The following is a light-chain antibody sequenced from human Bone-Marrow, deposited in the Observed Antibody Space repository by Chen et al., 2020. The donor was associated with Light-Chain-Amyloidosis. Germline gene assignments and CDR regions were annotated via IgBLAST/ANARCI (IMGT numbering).Light chain of an antibody. Sequence: SYELTQPPSVSVSTVQTARITCYGDDLPTKYAYCYQQKPGQAPVLVIHRDTERPSGISARFYGSSSGTTATLTSSGVQAEDEADYHCQSADSSGTYEVIFGGGTKLTVL. CDR3: QSADSSGTYEVI. V-gene: IGLV3-25*03. CDR1: DLPTKY. CDR2: RDT. J-gene: IGLJ2*01.